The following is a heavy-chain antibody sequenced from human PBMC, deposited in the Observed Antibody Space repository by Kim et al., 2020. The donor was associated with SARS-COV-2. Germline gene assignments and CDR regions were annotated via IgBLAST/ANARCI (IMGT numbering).Heavy chain of an antibody. J-gene: IGHJ4*02. D-gene: IGHD1-26*01. CDR3: TSEEPESPPQIFDH. CDR1: GFSFSNSW. Sequence: GGSLRLSCAASGFSFSNSWMSWVRQAPGKGLQWVGRVKSKTDGGTTDYAEPVKGRFTISRDDSKNTLYLQMDSLKTEDTAVYFCTSEEPESPPQIFDHLGQATLATVSS. CDR2: VKSKTDGGTT. V-gene: IGHV3-15*01.